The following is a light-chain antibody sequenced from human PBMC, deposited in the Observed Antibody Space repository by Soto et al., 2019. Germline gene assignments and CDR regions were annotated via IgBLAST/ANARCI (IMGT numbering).Light chain of an antibody. CDR1: QVISSW. CDR3: QQASSFPLT. CDR2: GAT. V-gene: IGKV1-12*01. J-gene: IGKJ4*01. Sequence: IQMTQSPSSVSAAVGDRVTITCRASQVISSWIAWYQQRPGTAPKLLIYGATTLRSGVPSRFSGSESGTEFTLTITSLQPEDSATYYCQQASSFPLTFGGGTKVEVQ.